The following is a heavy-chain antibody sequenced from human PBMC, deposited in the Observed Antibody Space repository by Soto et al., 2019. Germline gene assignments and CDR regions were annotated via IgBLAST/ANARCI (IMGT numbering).Heavy chain of an antibody. J-gene: IGHJ4*02. CDR1: GYTFISYG. CDR2: ISANDGDT. V-gene: IGHV1-18*01. CDR3: ARRALDF. Sequence: QVQLVQSGPEVKKPGASVTVSCKTSGYTFISYGITWVRQAPGHGLEWMGWISANDGDTNYAQKFQGRVTMTTDTSASTAYMELRSLRSDGTAVYYCARRALDFWGQGTLVTVSS.